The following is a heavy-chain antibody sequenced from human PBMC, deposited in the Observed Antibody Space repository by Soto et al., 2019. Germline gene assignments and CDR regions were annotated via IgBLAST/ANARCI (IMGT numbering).Heavy chain of an antibody. CDR2: ISAYNGNT. CDR1: GYTFTSYG. Sequence: GASVKVSCKASGYTFTSYGISWVRQAPGQGLEWMGWISAYNGNTNYAQKLQGRVTMTTDTSTSTAYMELRSLRSDDTAVYYCARVYDFWSGYSEDAFDIWGQGTMVTVS. CDR3: ARVYDFWSGYSEDAFDI. J-gene: IGHJ3*02. V-gene: IGHV1-18*01. D-gene: IGHD3-3*01.